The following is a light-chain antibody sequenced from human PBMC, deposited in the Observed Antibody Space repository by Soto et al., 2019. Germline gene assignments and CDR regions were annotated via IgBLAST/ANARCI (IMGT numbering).Light chain of an antibody. CDR3: HHYDSSPLT. V-gene: IGKV3-20*01. CDR2: GAS. CDR1: QSVSSSY. Sequence: EIVLTQSPGTLSLSPGERATLSCRASQSVSSSYLAWYQQKPGQAPRLLIYGASSRATGIPDRFSGSGSGTDFTRTISRLEPEDFAVYYCHHYDSSPLTFGGGTTVEIK. J-gene: IGKJ4*01.